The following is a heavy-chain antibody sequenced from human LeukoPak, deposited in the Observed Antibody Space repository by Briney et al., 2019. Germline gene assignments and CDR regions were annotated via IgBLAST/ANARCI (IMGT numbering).Heavy chain of an antibody. CDR1: GGSISSSSYY. CDR2: IYTSGST. CDR3: ARAADSSSWSGVWFDP. D-gene: IGHD6-13*01. J-gene: IGHJ5*02. Sequence: SETLSLTCTVSGGSISSSSYYWSWIRQPAGKGLEWIGRIYTSGSTNYNPSLKSRVTMSVDTSKNQFSLKLSSVTAADTAVYYCARAADSSSWSGVWFDPWGQGTLVTVSS. V-gene: IGHV4-61*02.